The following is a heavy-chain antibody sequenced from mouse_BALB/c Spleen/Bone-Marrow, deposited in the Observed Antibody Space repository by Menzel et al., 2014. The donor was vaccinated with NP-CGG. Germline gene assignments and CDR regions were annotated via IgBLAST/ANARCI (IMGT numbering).Heavy chain of an antibody. CDR1: GFSLTSYG. D-gene: IGHD3-1*01. CDR2: IWSGGST. Sequence: VKLVESGPGLVQPSQSLSIPCTVSGFSLTSYGVHWVRQSPGKGLEWLGVIWSGGSTDYNAAFISRLSISKDNSKSQVFFKMNSLQANDTAIYYCARNEHSGFAYWGQGTLVTVSA. J-gene: IGHJ3*01. CDR3: ARNEHSGFAY. V-gene: IGHV2-2*02.